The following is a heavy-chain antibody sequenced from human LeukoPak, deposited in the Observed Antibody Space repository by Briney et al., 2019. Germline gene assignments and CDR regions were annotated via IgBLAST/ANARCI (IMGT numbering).Heavy chain of an antibody. CDR1: GYTFTSYG. Sequence: ASVKVSCKASGYTFTSYGISWVRQAPGQGLEWMGWISAYNGNTNYAQKLQGRVTMTTDTSTSTAYMELRSLRSDDTAVYYCARSRDPYGDYVLVDYWGQGTLVTVSS. CDR2: ISAYNGNT. CDR3: ARSRDPYGDYVLVDY. D-gene: IGHD4-17*01. J-gene: IGHJ4*02. V-gene: IGHV1-18*01.